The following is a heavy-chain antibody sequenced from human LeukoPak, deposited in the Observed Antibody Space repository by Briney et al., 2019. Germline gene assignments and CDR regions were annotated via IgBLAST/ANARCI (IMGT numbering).Heavy chain of an antibody. CDR2: IYYSGST. CDR1: GGSISSSSYY. D-gene: IGHD3-22*01. Sequence: SETLCLTCTVSGGSISSSSYYWGWIRQPPGKGLEWIGSIYYSGSTYYNPSLKSRVTISVDTSKNQFSLKLSSVTAADTAVYYCAGDLPYYYDSSGYYPGVYWGQGTLVTVSS. V-gene: IGHV4-39*07. CDR3: AGDLPYYYDSSGYYPGVY. J-gene: IGHJ4*02.